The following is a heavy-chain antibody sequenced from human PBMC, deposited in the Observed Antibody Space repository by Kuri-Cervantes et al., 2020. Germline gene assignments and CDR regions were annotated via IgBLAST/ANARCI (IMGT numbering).Heavy chain of an antibody. J-gene: IGHJ4*02. D-gene: IGHD2-21*02. Sequence: GSLRLSCAVDGVSFSNHYWNWVRQPPGKGLEWIGEIVHTGSTIYNPSLKSRVTISLGTSKNQFSLKLSSVTAADTAVYYCARARGDYYFDYWGQGTLVTVSS. CDR1: GVSFSNHY. CDR2: IVHTGST. CDR3: ARARGDYYFDY. V-gene: IGHV4-34*12.